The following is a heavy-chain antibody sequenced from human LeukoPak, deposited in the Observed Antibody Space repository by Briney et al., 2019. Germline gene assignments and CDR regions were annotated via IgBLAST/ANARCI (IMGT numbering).Heavy chain of an antibody. CDR2: ISCEDNE. D-gene: IGHD5-18*01. V-gene: IGHV3-30*03. CDR3: AGIQLWPLMFYFDY. J-gene: IGHJ4*02. CDR1: GFPYSSYA. Sequence: GRSLRLSCAASGFPYSSYAMHWVRQAPGRGLEWVAGISCEDNEYYADSVKGRLTISRDNSKNTLYLHMDSLRAEDSAVYFCAGIQLWPLMFYFDYWGQGTLVTVSS.